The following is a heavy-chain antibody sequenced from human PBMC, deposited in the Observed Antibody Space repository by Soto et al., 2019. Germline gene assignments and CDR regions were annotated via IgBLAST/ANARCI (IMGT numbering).Heavy chain of an antibody. CDR1: GFTFSKAY. D-gene: IGHD3-10*01. V-gene: IGHV3-15*04. Sequence: GGSLRLSCTASGFTFSKAYMNWVRQAPGKGLEWVGQIDSKIDADKTDLAAPVKGRFTLSRDDSKNTVYLQMNSLRAEDTAVYYCAKDGRGSGSHYNSFGYWGQGTLVTVSS. CDR2: IDSKIDADKT. CDR3: AKDGRGSGSHYNSFGY. J-gene: IGHJ4*02.